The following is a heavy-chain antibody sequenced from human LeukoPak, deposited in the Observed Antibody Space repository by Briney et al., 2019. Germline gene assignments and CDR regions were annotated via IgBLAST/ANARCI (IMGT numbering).Heavy chain of an antibody. J-gene: IGHJ4*02. CDR3: ASGVIAAAGVY. V-gene: IGHV3-53*04. CDR1: GFTFSSNY. Sequence: GGSLRLSCAASGFTFSSNYMSWVRQAPGKGLEWVSVIYSGGSTYYADSVKGRFTISRHNSKNTLYLQMNSLRAEDTAVYYCASGVIAAAGVYWGQGTLVTVSS. CDR2: IYSGGST. D-gene: IGHD6-13*01.